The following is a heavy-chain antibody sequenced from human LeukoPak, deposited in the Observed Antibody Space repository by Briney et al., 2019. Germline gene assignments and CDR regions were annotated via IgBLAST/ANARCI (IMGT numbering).Heavy chain of an antibody. CDR3: ATHRGQRIAADLDY. J-gene: IGHJ4*02. D-gene: IGHD6-13*01. Sequence: SVKVSCKASGGTFSSYAVSWVRQAPGQGLEWMGGIIPIFGTTNYAQKFRGRVTITADESTSTAYMELSGLRSEDTAVFYCATHRGQRIAADLDYWGQGTLVTVSS. CDR2: IIPIFGTT. CDR1: GGTFSSYA. V-gene: IGHV1-69*13.